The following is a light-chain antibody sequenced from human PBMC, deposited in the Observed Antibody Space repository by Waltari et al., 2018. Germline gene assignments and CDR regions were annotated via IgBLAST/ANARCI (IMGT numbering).Light chain of an antibody. V-gene: IGKV1-9*01. CDR3: QQLNNYPFT. CDR2: DAS. J-gene: IGKJ3*01. Sequence: DMQLTQSPSFLSASVADRVTLTCRASQGITTYLAWYQQKTGKAPKLLIYDASTLQGGVPSRFSGSGSGTEFTLTISSLQPEDFATYYCQQLNNYPFTFGPGTKVHIK. CDR1: QGITTY.